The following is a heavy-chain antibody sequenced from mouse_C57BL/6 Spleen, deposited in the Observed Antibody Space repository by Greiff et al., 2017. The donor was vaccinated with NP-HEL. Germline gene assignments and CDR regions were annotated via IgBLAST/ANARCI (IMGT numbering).Heavy chain of an antibody. Sequence: VQLQQSGAELVRPGASVKLSCKASGYSFTDYYINWVKQRPGQGLEWISRIYPGSGNTYYNEKFKGKATLTAEKSSSTAYMQLSSLTSEDSAVYFCARSRGSSLFAYWGQGTLVTVST. D-gene: IGHD1-1*01. CDR3: ARSRGSSLFAY. CDR1: GYSFTDYY. J-gene: IGHJ3*01. CDR2: IYPGSGNT. V-gene: IGHV1-76*01.